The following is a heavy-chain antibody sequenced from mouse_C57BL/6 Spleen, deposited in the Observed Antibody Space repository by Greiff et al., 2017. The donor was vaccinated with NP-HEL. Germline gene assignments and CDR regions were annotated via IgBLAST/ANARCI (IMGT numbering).Heavy chain of an antibody. Sequence: QVHLKESGAELVRPGASVKLSCKASGYTFTDYYINWVKQRPGQGLEWIARIYPGSGNTYYNEKFKGKATLTAEKSSSTAYMQLSSLTSEDSAVYFCARHYYGSSEGFAYWGQGTLVTVSA. D-gene: IGHD1-1*01. V-gene: IGHV1-76*01. CDR2: IYPGSGNT. CDR1: GYTFTDYY. J-gene: IGHJ3*01. CDR3: ARHYYGSSEGFAY.